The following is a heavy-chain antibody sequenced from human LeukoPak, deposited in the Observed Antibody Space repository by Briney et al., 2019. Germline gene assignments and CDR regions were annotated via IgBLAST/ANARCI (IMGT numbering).Heavy chain of an antibody. CDR1: GGSVSSDY. V-gene: IGHV4-59*08. Sequence: SETLSLTCTVSGGSVSSDYWSWIRQPPGKGLEWIGYIYHTGNSDYSPSLKSRATISLDTSKNQFSLKLTSVTAADTAVYFCARHPFSSPFDYWGQGTLVTVSS. CDR2: IYHTGNS. CDR3: ARHPFSSPFDY. J-gene: IGHJ4*02. D-gene: IGHD2/OR15-2a*01.